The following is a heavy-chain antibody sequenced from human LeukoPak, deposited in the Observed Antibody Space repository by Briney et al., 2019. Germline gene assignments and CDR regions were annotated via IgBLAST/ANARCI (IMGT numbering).Heavy chain of an antibody. J-gene: IGHJ4*02. CDR3: ARVRSRWTLRLGELPLYYLDN. CDR1: GFSFSSYE. CDR2: ISGSGSTI. Sequence: GGSLRLSCAASGFSFSSYEMNWVRQAPGKGLEWVSYISGSGSTIYYADSVKGRFTISRDNAKNSLYLQMNSLRAEDTAFYYCARVRSRWTLRLGELPLYYLDNWGQGTLVTVSS. V-gene: IGHV3-48*03. D-gene: IGHD3-16*01.